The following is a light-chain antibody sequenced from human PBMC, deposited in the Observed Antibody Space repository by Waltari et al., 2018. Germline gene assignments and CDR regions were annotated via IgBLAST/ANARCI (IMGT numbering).Light chain of an antibody. CDR3: QQYNSYSYT. V-gene: IGKV1-5*01. Sequence: DIQMTQSPSTLSASVGDRVTITCRASQSISSWLAWYQQKPGKGPKLLIYDASSLESGVPSRFSGSGSVTEFTLTISSLQPDDLATYYCQQYNSYSYTFGQGTKLEIK. CDR1: QSISSW. J-gene: IGKJ2*01. CDR2: DAS.